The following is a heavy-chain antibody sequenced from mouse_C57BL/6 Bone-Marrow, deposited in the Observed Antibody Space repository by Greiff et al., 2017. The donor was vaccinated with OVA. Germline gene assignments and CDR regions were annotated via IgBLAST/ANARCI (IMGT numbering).Heavy chain of an antibody. V-gene: IGHV5-4*01. Sequence: EVQLVESGGGLVKPGVSLKLSCAASGFTFRSYALSWVRQTPEKRLEWVATISDGGSYTYYPDNVKGRFTISRDNAKNNLYLQMRHLKSEDTAMYDCARWRWLLWVAYWGQGTLVTVSA. D-gene: IGHD2-3*01. CDR3: ARWRWLLWVAY. CDR2: ISDGGSYT. J-gene: IGHJ3*01. CDR1: GFTFRSYA.